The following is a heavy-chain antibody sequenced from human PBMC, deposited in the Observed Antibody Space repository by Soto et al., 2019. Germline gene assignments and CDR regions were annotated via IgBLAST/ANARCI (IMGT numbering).Heavy chain of an antibody. Sequence: SETLSLTCAVYGGSFSGYYWSWIRQPPGKGLEWIGEINHSGSTNYNPSLKSRVTISVDTSKDQFSLKLSSVTAADTAVYYCARGGKAAKLVNWFDPWGQGTLVTVSS. CDR2: INHSGST. V-gene: IGHV4-34*01. CDR1: GGSFSGYY. CDR3: ARGGKAAKLVNWFDP. J-gene: IGHJ5*02. D-gene: IGHD6-13*01.